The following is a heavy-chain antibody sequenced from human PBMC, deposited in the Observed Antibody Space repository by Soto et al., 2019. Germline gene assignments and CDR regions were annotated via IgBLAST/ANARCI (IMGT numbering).Heavy chain of an antibody. J-gene: IGHJ4*02. CDR2: IDQDGSAK. CDR3: AREYSGYETPRENDY. Sequence: PGGSLRLSCAASTFTFSNYWMSWVRQAPGKGLEWVDNIDQDGSAKYYVDSVKGRFTISRDNAKNLLYLQMSSLRGEDTAVYSCAREYSGYETPRENDYWGQGTLVTVSS. CDR1: TFTFSNYW. D-gene: IGHD5-12*01. V-gene: IGHV3-7*05.